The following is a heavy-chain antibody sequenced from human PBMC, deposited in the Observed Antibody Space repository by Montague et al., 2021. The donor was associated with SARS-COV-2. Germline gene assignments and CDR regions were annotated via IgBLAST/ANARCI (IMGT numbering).Heavy chain of an antibody. CDR1: ACSISSGSYY. CDR2: IYTSGTT. V-gene: IGHV4-61*02. D-gene: IGHD5-12*01. CDR3: ARAHSGSWAHPDN. Sequence: TLSLTCTVSACSISSGSYYWSWIRQPAGKGLEWIGRIYTSGTTDYSFSLKSRATISVDTSKNQFSLKLTSVTAADTAVYYCARAHSGSWAHPDNWGQGSLVTVSS. J-gene: IGHJ4*02.